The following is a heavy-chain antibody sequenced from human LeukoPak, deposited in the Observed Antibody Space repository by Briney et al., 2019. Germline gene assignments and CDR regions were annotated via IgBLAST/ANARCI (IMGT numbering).Heavy chain of an antibody. Sequence: SETLSLTCAVSGGSISSGGYSWSWIRQPPGKGLEWIGYIYHSGSTYYNPSLKSRVTISVDRSKNQFSLKLSSVTAADTAVYYCASAGAKDVWGKGTTVTVSS. CDR3: ASAGAKDV. V-gene: IGHV4-30-2*01. J-gene: IGHJ6*04. CDR2: IYHSGST. CDR1: GGSISSGGYS.